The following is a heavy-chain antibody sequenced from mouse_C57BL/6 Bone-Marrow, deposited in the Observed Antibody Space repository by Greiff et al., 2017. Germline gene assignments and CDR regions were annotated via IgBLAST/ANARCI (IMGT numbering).Heavy chain of an antibody. CDR1: GFSLTSYG. V-gene: IGHV2-2*01. J-gene: IGHJ4*01. D-gene: IGHD2-4*01. CDR3: ARWGDYYYYARDY. Sequence: QVQLQQSGPGLVQPSQSLSITCTVSGFSLTSYGVHWVRQSPGKGLEWLGVIWSGGSTDYNAAFISRLSISKYNSKSQVFFKMNSRQAEDTAIYYCARWGDYYYYARDYWGQGTSVTVSS. CDR2: IWSGGST.